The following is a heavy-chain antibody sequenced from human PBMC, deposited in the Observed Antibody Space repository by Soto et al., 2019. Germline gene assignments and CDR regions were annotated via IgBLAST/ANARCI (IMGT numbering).Heavy chain of an antibody. CDR1: GGSISSSNW. V-gene: IGHV4-4*02. D-gene: IGHD1-26*01. CDR3: ASGGYSNWFDP. J-gene: IGHJ5*02. CDR2: IYHSGST. Sequence: PSETLSLTCAVSGGSISSSNWWSWVRQPPGKGLEWIGEIYHSGSTNYNPSLKSRVTISVDTSKNQFSLKLSSVTAADTAVYYCASGGYSNWFDPWGQGTLVTVSS.